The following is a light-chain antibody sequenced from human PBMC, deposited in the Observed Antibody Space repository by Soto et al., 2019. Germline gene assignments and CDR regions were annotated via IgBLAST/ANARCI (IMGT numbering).Light chain of an antibody. CDR2: AAS. J-gene: IGKJ1*01. V-gene: IGKV1-9*01. CDR3: QQLNSYPRT. Sequence: DIQLTQSPSFLSASVGDRVTLTCRASQGISSYLAWYQQKPGKAPKLLIYAASTLQSGVPSRFSGSGSGTEFTLISSSQHQEDSATYYCQQLNSYPRTFGQGTKVEIK. CDR1: QGISSY.